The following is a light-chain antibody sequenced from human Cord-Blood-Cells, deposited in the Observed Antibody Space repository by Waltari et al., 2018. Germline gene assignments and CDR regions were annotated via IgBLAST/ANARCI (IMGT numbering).Light chain of an antibody. CDR1: SSDGGGYNY. CDR3: SSYAGSNKSVV. Sequence: QSALTQPPPASGSPGQSVTISCTGTSSDGGGYNYVSWYQQHPGKAPKLMIYEVSKRPSGVPDRFSGSKSGNTASLTVSGLQAEDEADYYCSSYAGSNKSVVFGGGTKLTVL. CDR2: EVS. V-gene: IGLV2-8*01. J-gene: IGLJ2*01.